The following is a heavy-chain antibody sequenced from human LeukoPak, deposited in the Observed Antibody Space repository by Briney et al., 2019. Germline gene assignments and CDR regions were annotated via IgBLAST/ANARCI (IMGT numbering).Heavy chain of an antibody. CDR2: INPNSGGT. J-gene: IGHJ4*02. Sequence: ASVKVSCKASGYTFTGYYLHWVRRAPGQGLEWMGWINPNSGGTNYAQKFQGRVTMTRDTSISTAYMEVSRLRSDDTAVYYCARVGGPGYSSGWYGYWGQGTLVTVSP. CDR3: ARVGGPGYSSGWYGY. V-gene: IGHV1-2*02. D-gene: IGHD6-19*01. CDR1: GYTFTGYY.